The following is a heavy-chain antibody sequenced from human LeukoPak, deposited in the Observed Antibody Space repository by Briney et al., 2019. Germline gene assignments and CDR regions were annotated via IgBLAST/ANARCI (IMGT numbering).Heavy chain of an antibody. CDR1: GFTFRSYA. Sequence: AGGSLRLSCAAFGFTFRSYAMHWVRQAPGKGLEWVAIISYDGTNKYYADSVKGRFTISRDNAKNTLFLQMNSLRAEDTAVYYCTRGYVGIDYWGQGTLVTVSS. D-gene: IGHD5-12*01. V-gene: IGHV3-30-3*01. J-gene: IGHJ4*02. CDR3: TRGYVGIDY. CDR2: ISYDGTNK.